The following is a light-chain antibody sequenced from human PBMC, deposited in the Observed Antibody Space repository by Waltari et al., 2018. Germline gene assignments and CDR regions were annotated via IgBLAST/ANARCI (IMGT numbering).Light chain of an antibody. J-gene: IGLJ2*01. V-gene: IGLV1-44*01. Sequence: QSVVTQPPSASGTPGQRVTISCSGGSSNVGTNTVNWYQQLPGAAPPLLFYIDDQRPSGVPDRFSGSKSGTSASLAISGLQAEDEADYYCAVWDDSRNDLVFGGGTKLTVL. CDR2: IDD. CDR1: SSNVGTNT. CDR3: AVWDDSRNDLV.